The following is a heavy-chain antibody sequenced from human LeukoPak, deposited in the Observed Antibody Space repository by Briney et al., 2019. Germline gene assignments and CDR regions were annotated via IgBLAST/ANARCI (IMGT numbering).Heavy chain of an antibody. D-gene: IGHD3-22*01. CDR2: IYYSGST. CDR3: ARHGNQRITMMAGVY. CDR1: GGSISSSSYY. J-gene: IGHJ4*02. Sequence: PSETLSLTCTVSGGSISSSSYYWGWIRQPPGKGLEWIGSIYYSGSTYHNPSLKSRVTISVDTSKNQFSLKLSSVTAADTAVYYCARHGNQRITMMAGVYWGQGTLVTVSS. V-gene: IGHV4-39*01.